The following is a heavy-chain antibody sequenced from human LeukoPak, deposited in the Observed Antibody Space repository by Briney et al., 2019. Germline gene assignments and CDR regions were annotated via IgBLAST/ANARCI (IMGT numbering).Heavy chain of an antibody. Sequence: SETLSLTCTVSGGSISSSSYYWGWIRQPPGKGLEWIGSIYYSGSTYYNPSLKSRVTISVDTSKNQFSLKLSSVTAPDTAVYYCARHLRQQLVRRYFDYWGQGTLVTVSS. V-gene: IGHV4-39*01. CDR1: GGSISSSSYY. CDR2: IYYSGST. D-gene: IGHD6-13*01. CDR3: ARHLRQQLVRRYFDY. J-gene: IGHJ4*02.